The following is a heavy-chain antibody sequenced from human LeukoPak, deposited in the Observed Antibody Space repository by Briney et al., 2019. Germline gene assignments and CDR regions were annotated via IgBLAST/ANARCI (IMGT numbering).Heavy chain of an antibody. Sequence: SETLSLTCAVYGGSFSGYYWSWIRQPPGKGLEWIGEINHSGSTNYNPSLKSRVTISVDTSKNQFSLKLSSVTAADTAVYYCARAKRFLEYFDYWGQGTLVTVSS. CDR2: INHSGST. V-gene: IGHV4-34*01. J-gene: IGHJ4*02. CDR3: ARAKRFLEYFDY. CDR1: GGSFSGYY. D-gene: IGHD3-3*01.